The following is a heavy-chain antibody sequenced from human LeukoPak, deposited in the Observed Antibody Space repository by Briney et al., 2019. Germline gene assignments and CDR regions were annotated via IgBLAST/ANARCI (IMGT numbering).Heavy chain of an antibody. J-gene: IGHJ4*02. V-gene: IGHV4-30-4*08. CDR1: GGSISSGDYY. CDR2: MYYSGNS. Sequence: PSQTLSLTCTVSGGSISSGDYYWSWLRQPPGRGLEWSGHMYYSGNSFYNPSLKIRVTISVATSKNQFSLKLSSVTAADTAVYYCARLRRNYSDSWGQGSLVSVSS. CDR3: ARLRRNYSDS.